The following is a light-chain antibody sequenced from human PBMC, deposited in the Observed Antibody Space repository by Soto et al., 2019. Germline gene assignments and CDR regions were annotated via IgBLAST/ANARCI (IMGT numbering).Light chain of an antibody. V-gene: IGKV3-15*01. CDR2: GAS. J-gene: IGKJ2*02. Sequence: MTQSPSTLSASVGDRVTITCRASQSVSSNLAWYQQKPGQAPRLLIYGASTRATGIPARFSGSGSGTEFTLTISSLQSEDFAVYYCQQYNNWGGTFGQGTKLEIK. CDR1: QSVSSN. CDR3: QQYNNWGGT.